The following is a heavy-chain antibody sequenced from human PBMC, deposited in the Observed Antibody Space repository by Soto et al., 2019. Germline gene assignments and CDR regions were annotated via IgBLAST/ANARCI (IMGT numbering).Heavy chain of an antibody. CDR1: GGSISSSSYY. J-gene: IGHJ4*02. V-gene: IGHV4-39*01. CDR3: ARFLMIQGYFDY. CDR2: IYYSGST. D-gene: IGHD3-16*01. Sequence: PSETLSLTCTVSGGSISSSSYYWGWIRQPPGKGLEWIGSIYYSGSTYYNPSLKSRVTISVDTSKNQFSLKLSSVTAADTAVYYCARFLMIQGYFDYWGQGTLVTSPQ.